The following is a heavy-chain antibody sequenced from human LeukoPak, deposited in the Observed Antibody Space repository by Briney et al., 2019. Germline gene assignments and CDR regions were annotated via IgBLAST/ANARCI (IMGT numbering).Heavy chain of an antibody. Sequence: SETLSLTCTVSGGSISSSSYYWGWIRQPPGKGLEWIGSIYYSGNTYYNQSLKSRVTISVDTSKNQFSLNLASVTAADTAVYYCARVGVFGYCTRDSCHSPLDYWGQGTPVTVSS. D-gene: IGHD2-15*01. CDR3: ARVGVFGYCTRDSCHSPLDY. CDR1: GGSISSSSYY. J-gene: IGHJ4*02. V-gene: IGHV4-39*07. CDR2: IYYSGNT.